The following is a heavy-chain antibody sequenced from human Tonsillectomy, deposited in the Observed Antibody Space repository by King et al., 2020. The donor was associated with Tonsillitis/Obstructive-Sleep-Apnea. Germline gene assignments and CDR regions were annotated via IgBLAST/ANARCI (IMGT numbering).Heavy chain of an antibody. CDR1: GGSFSGYY. CDR3: AIGSVGFITNSYYYYMDV. Sequence: VQLQQWGAGLLKPSETLSLTCAVYGGSFSGYYWTWIRQPPGKGLEWIGEINHSGSTNYNPSLKSRVTISVDTSKNQFSLNLSSVTAADTAVYYCAIGSVGFITNSYYYYMDVWGTGTPVTVSS. CDR2: INHSGST. D-gene: IGHD3-22*01. J-gene: IGHJ6*03. V-gene: IGHV4-34*01.